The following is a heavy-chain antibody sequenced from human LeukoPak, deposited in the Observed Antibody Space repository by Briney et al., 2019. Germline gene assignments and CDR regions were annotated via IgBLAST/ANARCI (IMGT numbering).Heavy chain of an antibody. J-gene: IGHJ3*02. CDR2: ISGSGGST. CDR1: GFTFSSYG. D-gene: IGHD3-3*01. V-gene: IGHV3-23*01. Sequence: GGSLRLSCAASGFTFSSYGMSWVRQAPGKGLEWVSAISGSGGSTDYADSVKGRLTISRDNSKNTLYLQMNSLRAEDTAVYYCAKYARSGYYRGDAFDIWGQGTMVTVSS. CDR3: AKYARSGYYRGDAFDI.